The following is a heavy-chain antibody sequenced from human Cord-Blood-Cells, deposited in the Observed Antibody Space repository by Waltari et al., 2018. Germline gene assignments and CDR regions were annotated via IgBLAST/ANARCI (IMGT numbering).Heavy chain of an antibody. CDR1: VFPFSTYG. Sequence: QVQLVESGGVVVQSGRSLRLSCAPSVFPFSTYGMPWVRQAPGKGLERVAVISYDGSNKYYADSVKGRFTISRDNSKNTLYLQMNSLRAEDTAVYYCAKGGTTIDYWGQGTLVTVSS. V-gene: IGHV3-30*18. D-gene: IGHD1-1*01. CDR2: ISYDGSNK. CDR3: AKGGTTIDY. J-gene: IGHJ4*02.